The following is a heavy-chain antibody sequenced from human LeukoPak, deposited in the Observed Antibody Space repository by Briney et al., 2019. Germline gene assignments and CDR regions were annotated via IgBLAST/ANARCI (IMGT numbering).Heavy chain of an antibody. Sequence: PGGSLRLSCAASGFNIGPYAMYWVRQGPGRGLEWVPVIKADGSGTFYSDSVRGRFTTSRDNSKNSLYLQMSSLTSDDTALYYCATWAFYHNLDVWGQGTTVAVSS. J-gene: IGHJ6*02. D-gene: IGHD2/OR15-2a*01. CDR1: GFNIGPYA. CDR3: ATWAFYHNLDV. CDR2: IKADGSGT. V-gene: IGHV3-43*02.